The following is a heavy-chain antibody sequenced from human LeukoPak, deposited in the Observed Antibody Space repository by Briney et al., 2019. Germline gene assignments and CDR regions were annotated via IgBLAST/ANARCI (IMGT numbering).Heavy chain of an antibody. CDR2: IKSKTDGGTT. CDR3: TTAASYYDSSGYYRDY. D-gene: IGHD3-22*01. CDR1: GFTFSNAW. Sequence: GGSLRLSCAAPGFTFSNAWMRWVRQAPGKGLEWVGRIKSKTDGGTTDYAAPVKGRFTISRDDSENTLYLQMNSLKTEDTAVYYCTTAASYYDSSGYYRDYWGQGTLVTVSS. V-gene: IGHV3-15*01. J-gene: IGHJ4*02.